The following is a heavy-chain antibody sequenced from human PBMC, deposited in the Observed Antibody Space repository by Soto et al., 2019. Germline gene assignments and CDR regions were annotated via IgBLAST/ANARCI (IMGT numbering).Heavy chain of an antibody. D-gene: IGHD6-19*01. V-gene: IGHV3-9*01. CDR2: ISWNSGSI. CDR1: GFTFDDYA. J-gene: IGHJ1*01. Sequence: EVQLVESGGRLVQPGRSLRLSCAASGFTFDDYAMHWVRQAPGKGLEWVSGISWNSGSIGYADSVKGRFTISRDNAKNSLYLQMNSLRAEDTALYYCAKGATLAVAGAEYFQHWGQGTLVTVSS. CDR3: AKGATLAVAGAEYFQH.